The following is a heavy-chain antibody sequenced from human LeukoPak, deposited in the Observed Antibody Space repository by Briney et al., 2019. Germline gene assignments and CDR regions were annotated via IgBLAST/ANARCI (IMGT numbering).Heavy chain of an antibody. D-gene: IGHD3-22*01. J-gene: IGHJ6*02. CDR2: IYYSGST. Sequence: SPSETLSLTCTVSGGSISSYYWSWIRQPPGKGLEWIGYIYYSGSTNYNPSLKSRVTISVDTSKNQFSLKLSSVTAADTAVYYCARLNYYYDSSGYYPTYYYYGMDVWGQGTTVTVSS. CDR1: GGSISSYY. CDR3: ARLNYYYDSSGYYPTYYYYGMDV. V-gene: IGHV4-59*08.